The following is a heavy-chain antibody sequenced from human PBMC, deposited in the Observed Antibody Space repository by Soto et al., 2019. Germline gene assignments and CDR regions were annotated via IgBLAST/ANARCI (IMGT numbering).Heavy chain of an antibody. J-gene: IGHJ6*02. CDR1: GFTFSSYA. CDR3: ARDTGDGKTRYYYYGMDV. Sequence: GGSLRLSCAASGFTFSSYAMSWVRQAPGKGLEWVSAISGSGGSTYYADSVKGRFTISRDNSKNTLYLQMNSLRAEDQAVYYCARDTGDGKTRYYYYGMDVWRQGNTVTVSS. V-gene: IGHV3-23*01. D-gene: IGHD4-17*01. CDR2: ISGSGGST.